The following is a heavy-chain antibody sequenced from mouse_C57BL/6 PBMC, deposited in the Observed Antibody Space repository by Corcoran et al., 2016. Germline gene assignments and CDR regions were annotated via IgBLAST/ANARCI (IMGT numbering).Heavy chain of an antibody. CDR1: GYTFTTYG. CDR2: INTYSGVP. V-gene: IGHV9-3*01. CDR3: ARFEFAY. J-gene: IGHJ3*01. Sequence: QIQLVQSGPELKKPGETVKISCKASGYTFTTYGMSWVKQAPGKGLEWMGWINTYSGVPTYADDFKGRFAFSLETSASTAYLQINNLKNEDTATDFCARFEFAYWGQGTLVTVSA.